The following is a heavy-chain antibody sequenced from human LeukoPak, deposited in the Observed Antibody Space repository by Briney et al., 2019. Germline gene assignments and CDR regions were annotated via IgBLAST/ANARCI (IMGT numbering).Heavy chain of an antibody. V-gene: IGHV3-9*01. CDR3: AKDGDSRGLTHFDY. D-gene: IGHD1-20*01. J-gene: IGHJ4*02. CDR2: ISWNSGSI. CDR1: GFTLDDYA. Sequence: GRSLRLSCAASGFTLDDYAMHWVRQAPGKGLEWVSGISWNSGSIGYADSVKGRFTISRDNAKNSLYLQMNSLRAEDTALYYCAKDGDSRGLTHFDYWGQGTLVTVSS.